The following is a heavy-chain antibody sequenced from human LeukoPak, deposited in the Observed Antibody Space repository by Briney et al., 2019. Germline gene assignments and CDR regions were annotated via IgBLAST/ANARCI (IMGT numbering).Heavy chain of an antibody. J-gene: IGHJ6*02. D-gene: IGHD3-10*01. CDR3: ARTMVRGVIIGDYYYGMDV. CDR2: ISYDGSNK. Sequence: PGGSLRLSCAASGFTFSSYAMHWVRQAPGKGLEWVAVISYDGSNKYCADSVKGRFTISRDNSKNTLYLQMNSLRAEDTAVYYCARTMVRGVIIGDYYYGMDVWGQGTTVTVSS. CDR1: GFTFSSYA. V-gene: IGHV3-30-3*01.